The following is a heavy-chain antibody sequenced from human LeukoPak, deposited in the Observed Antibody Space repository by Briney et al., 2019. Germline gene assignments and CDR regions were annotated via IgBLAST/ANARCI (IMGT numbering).Heavy chain of an antibody. CDR3: ARGGPWELSHRDYFDY. J-gene: IGHJ4*02. CDR2: IYHSGRT. CDR1: GYSIASGYL. D-gene: IGHD1-26*01. Sequence: SETLSLTCTVSGYSIASGYLWGWIRQTPEKGLEWIATIYHSGRTYYNLSLKSRVTISMDTSRNQFSLKVTSVTAADTALYFCARGGPWELSHRDYFDYWDQGTLVTVSS. V-gene: IGHV4-38-2*02.